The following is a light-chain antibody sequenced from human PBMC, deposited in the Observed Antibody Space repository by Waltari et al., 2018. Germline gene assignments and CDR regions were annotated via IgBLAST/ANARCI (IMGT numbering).Light chain of an antibody. Sequence: QSALTQPASVSGSPGQSIAISCTGTGSDIGGYNYVSWYQQYPGRAPTLIIYDVTRLPSGVSNRFIGSKAGVTASLTISGLQAEDEADYYCSSYTNSRTTIFGGGTRVTVL. CDR2: DVT. CDR1: GSDIGGYNY. CDR3: SSYTNSRTTI. J-gene: IGLJ2*01. V-gene: IGLV2-14*03.